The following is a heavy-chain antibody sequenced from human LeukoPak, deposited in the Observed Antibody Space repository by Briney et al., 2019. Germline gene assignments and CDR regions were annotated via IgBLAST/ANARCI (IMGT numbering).Heavy chain of an antibody. CDR2: IKQDGSEK. V-gene: IGHV3-7*03. CDR3: AASGGMGDY. CDR1: GFTFSSYW. D-gene: IGHD2-15*01. Sequence: QPGGSLRLSCAAFGFTFSSYWMSWVRQAPGKGLEWVANIKQDGSEKYYVDSVKGRFTISRDNAKNSLSLQMNSLRAEDTAVYYCAASGGMGDYWGQGTLVTVSS. J-gene: IGHJ4*02.